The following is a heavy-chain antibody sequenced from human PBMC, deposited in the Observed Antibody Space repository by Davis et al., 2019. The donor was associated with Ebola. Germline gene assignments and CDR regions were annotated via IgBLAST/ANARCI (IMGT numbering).Heavy chain of an antibody. CDR2: ISSSGNNI. CDR3: ARAWGGYQLLLNPYSYQYGMDV. J-gene: IGHJ6*02. Sequence: PGGSLRLSCAASGFTFRSYEMNWVRQAPGKGLEWVSYISSSGNNIHYADSVKGRLTIPRDNAKNSLYLQMSSLRVEDTAVYYCARAWGGYQLLLNPYSYQYGMDVWGQGTTVTVSS. CDR1: GFTFRSYE. V-gene: IGHV3-48*03. D-gene: IGHD2-2*01.